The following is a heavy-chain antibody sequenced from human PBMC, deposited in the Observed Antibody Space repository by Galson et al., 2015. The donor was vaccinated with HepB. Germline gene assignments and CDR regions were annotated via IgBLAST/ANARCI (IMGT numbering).Heavy chain of an antibody. D-gene: IGHD3-16*01. Sequence: VKKPGESLKISCKASGYRFSNYWIGWVRQMPGKGLEWIGIIYPSDYDLRYSPSLQGQVTISVDKSVTTTYLQWDSLKASDSAMYYCARRSFSYVDYWGQGTLVTVSS. V-gene: IGHV5-51*01. CDR2: IYPSDYDL. CDR3: ARRSFSYVDY. CDR1: GYRFSNYW. J-gene: IGHJ4*02.